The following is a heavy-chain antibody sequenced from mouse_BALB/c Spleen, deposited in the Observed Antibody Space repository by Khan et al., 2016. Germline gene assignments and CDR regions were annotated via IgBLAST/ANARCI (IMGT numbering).Heavy chain of an antibody. CDR1: GFTFKTYA. CDR3: VRDAYYPYALDY. D-gene: IGHD1-1*01. CDR2: IRSKSNNFAT. V-gene: IGHV10-1*02. J-gene: IGHJ4*01. Sequence: EVKLEVSGGGLVQPKGSLKLSCAASGFTFKTYAMNWVRQAPGKGLEWIARIRSKSNNFATYYADSVKDRFTISRDDSQNMLSLQMNTLQTKDTAMYYCVRDAYYPYALDYWGQGTSVTVAS.